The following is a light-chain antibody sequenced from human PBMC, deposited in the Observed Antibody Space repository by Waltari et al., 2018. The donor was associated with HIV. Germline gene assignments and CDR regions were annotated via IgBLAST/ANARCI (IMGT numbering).Light chain of an antibody. V-gene: IGKV2-28*01. J-gene: IGKJ5*01. CDR1: QTLLHKNGKNY. Sequence: DVLLTQSPASLAATPGASAAISCTSNQTLLHKNGKNYLDWYVKKSGQTPQLLMYMSSNLAAGVPVRFSGSGSGTDFTLKISRVEAEDVGLYYCMQALHTPITFGQGTRLEI. CDR3: MQALHTPIT. CDR2: MSS.